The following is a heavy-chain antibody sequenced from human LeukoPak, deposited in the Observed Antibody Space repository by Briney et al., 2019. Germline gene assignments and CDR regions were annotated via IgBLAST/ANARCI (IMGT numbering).Heavy chain of an antibody. CDR2: IYYSGST. CDR1: DGSISDDY. V-gene: IGHV4-59*12. Sequence: PSETLSLTCTVSDGSISDDYWTWIRQPPGKGLEWIGYIYYSGSTNYHPSLKSRVTMSVDTSKNQFSLKLSSVTAADTAVYYCARDDRTGSGMDVWGQGTTVTVSS. CDR3: ARDDRTGSGMDV. D-gene: IGHD3-10*01. J-gene: IGHJ6*02.